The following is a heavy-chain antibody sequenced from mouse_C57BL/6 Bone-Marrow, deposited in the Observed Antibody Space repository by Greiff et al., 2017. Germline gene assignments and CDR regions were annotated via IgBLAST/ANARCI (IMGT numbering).Heavy chain of an antibody. V-gene: IGHV1-72*01. J-gene: IGHJ4*01. Sequence: VQLQQSGAELVKPGASVKLSCKASGYTFTSYWMHWVKQRPGRGLEWIGRIDPNSGGTKYNEKFKSKATLTVDKPSSTAYMQLSSLASEDSAVYYCARVPYYYGSRGGYYAMDYWGQGTSVTVSS. CDR1: GYTFTSYW. D-gene: IGHD1-1*01. CDR2: IDPNSGGT. CDR3: ARVPYYYGSRGGYYAMDY.